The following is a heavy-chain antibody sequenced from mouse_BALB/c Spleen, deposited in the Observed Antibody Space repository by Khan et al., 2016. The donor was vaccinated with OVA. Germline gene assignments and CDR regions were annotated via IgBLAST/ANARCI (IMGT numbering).Heavy chain of an antibody. D-gene: IGHD2-1*01. Sequence: VQLQQSGAELVKPGASVKLSCKASGYTFTSYYMYWVKQRPGQGLEWIGEINHSDGDTNFNEKFKSKATLTVDKSSSTAYMQLSSMTSEDCAVYDCTRSGYGTFAYWGQGTLVTVSA. V-gene: IGHV1S81*02. CDR2: INHSDGDT. CDR1: GYTFTSYY. CDR3: TRSGYGTFAY. J-gene: IGHJ3*01.